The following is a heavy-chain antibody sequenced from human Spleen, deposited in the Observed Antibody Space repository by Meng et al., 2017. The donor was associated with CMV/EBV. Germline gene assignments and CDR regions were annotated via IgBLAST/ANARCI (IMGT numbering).Heavy chain of an antibody. CDR3: AKDRDYHDV. J-gene: IGHJ6*02. Sequence: LSLTCAASGFSFSSYSMTWVRQAPGKGLEWVSVISGSGGSTFYADSVKGRFTISRDYVKNMLYLQMNSLRAEDTAVYYCAKDRDYHDVWGQGTTVTVSS. CDR1: GFSFSSYS. CDR2: ISGSGGST. D-gene: IGHD4-17*01. V-gene: IGHV3-23*01.